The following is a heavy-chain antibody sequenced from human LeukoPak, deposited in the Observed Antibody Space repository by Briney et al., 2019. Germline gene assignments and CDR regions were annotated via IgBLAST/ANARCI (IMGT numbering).Heavy chain of an antibody. V-gene: IGHV3-30*04. J-gene: IGHJ6*03. D-gene: IGHD6-19*01. Sequence: GGSLRLSCAASGFTFSSYAMHWVRQAPGKGLEWVAVISYDGSNKYYADSVKGRFTISRDNSKNTLYLQMNSLRAEDTAVYYCARVAVAGRASYYYYMDVWGKGTTVTVSS. CDR1: GFTFSSYA. CDR3: ARVAVAGRASYYYYMDV. CDR2: ISYDGSNK.